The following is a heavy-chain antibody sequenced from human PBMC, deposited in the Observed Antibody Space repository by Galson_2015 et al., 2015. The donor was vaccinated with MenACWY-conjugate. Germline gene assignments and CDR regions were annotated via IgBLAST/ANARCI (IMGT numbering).Heavy chain of an antibody. D-gene: IGHD4-23*01. J-gene: IGHJ4*02. CDR2: FSGNGDST. CDR3: AKGHDYSGSFYFDY. V-gene: IGHV3-23*01. Sequence: SLRLSCAASGFTFSNYVMSWVRQAPGKGLQWVSGFSGNGDSTYYADSVKGRFTISRDNSKNTLYLQMNSLRAEDTSIYYCAKGHDYSGSFYFDYWGRGTLVTVSS. CDR1: GFTFSNYV.